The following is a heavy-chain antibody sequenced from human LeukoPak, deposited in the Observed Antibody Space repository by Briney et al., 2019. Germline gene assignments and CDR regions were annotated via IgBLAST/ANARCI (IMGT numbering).Heavy chain of an antibody. CDR1: GYTFTSYD. D-gene: IGHD5-24*01. Sequence: GASVTVSCKASGYTFTSYDINWVRQATGQGLEWMGWMNPNSGNKGYAQKFQGRVTITRNTSISTAYMELSSLRSEDTAVYYCARVKPWDGYNPYYFDYWGQGTLVTVSS. J-gene: IGHJ4*02. CDR3: ARVKPWDGYNPYYFDY. V-gene: IGHV1-8*03. CDR2: MNPNSGNK.